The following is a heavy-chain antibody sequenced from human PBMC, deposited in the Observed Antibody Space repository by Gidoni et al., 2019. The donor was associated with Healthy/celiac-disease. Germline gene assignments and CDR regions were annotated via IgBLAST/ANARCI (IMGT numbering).Heavy chain of an antibody. CDR2: IYTSGST. CDR1: GGSISRGSYY. CDR3: ARDLDNSGYDSVYYYYGMDV. D-gene: IGHD5-12*01. J-gene: IGHJ6*02. Sequence: QVQLQESGPGLVKPSQTLSLTCTVSGGSISRGSYYWSRIRQPAGKGLEWIGRIYTSGSTNYNPSLKSRVTISVDTSKNQFSLKLSSVTAADTAVYYCARDLDNSGYDSVYYYYGMDVWGQGTTVTVSS. V-gene: IGHV4-61*02.